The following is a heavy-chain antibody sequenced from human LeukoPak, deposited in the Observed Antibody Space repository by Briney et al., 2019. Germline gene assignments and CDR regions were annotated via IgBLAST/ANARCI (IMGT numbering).Heavy chain of an antibody. Sequence: GGSLRLSCAASGFSFSNFAMSWVRQAPGKGLEWVANIKHDGSEKYYVDSVKGRFTISRDNAKNSLYLQMRAEDTAVYYCARGGRDSSSYLQRWPDYWAREPWSPSPQ. J-gene: IGHJ4*02. D-gene: IGHD3-22*01. V-gene: IGHV3-7*01. CDR1: GFSFSNFA. CDR2: IKHDGSEK. CDR3: ARGGRDSSSYLQRWPDY.